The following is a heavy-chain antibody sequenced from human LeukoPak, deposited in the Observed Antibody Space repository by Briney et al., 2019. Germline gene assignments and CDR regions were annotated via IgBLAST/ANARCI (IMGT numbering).Heavy chain of an antibody. J-gene: IGHJ5*02. CDR2: IYTSGST. Sequence: SETLSLTCTVSGGSISSYYWSWIRQPAGKGLEWMGRIYTSGSTNYNPSLKSRVTMSLDTSKNQFSLKLSSVTAADPAVYYCARDKSGSYFTWFDPWGQGTLVTVSS. D-gene: IGHD1-26*01. CDR3: ARDKSGSYFTWFDP. CDR1: GGSISSYY. V-gene: IGHV4-4*07.